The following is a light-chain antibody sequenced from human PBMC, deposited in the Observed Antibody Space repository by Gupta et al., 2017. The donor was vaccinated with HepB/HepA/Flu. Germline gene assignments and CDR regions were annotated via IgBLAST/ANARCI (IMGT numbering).Light chain of an antibody. J-gene: IGKJ5*01. Sequence: DIVITPTRDSLALSLGERATINCKCSQSVLYSSNNKNYLAWYQQKPGQPPKLLIYWASTRESGVPDRFSGSGSGTDFTLTISSLQAEDVAVYYCQQYYSTPITFGQGTRLEIK. V-gene: IGKV4-1*01. CDR2: WAS. CDR3: QQYYSTPIT. CDR1: QSVLYSSNNKNY.